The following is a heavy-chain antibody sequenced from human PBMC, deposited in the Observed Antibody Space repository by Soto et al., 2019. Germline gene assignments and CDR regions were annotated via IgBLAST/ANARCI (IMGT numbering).Heavy chain of an antibody. V-gene: IGHV3-21*01. CDR3: TRDLAAATSYGMDV. J-gene: IGHJ6*02. CDR2: ISSRSSYI. Sequence: EVQLVESGGGLVKPGGSLRLSCAASGFTFSPYTMNWVRQAPGKGLEWVSSISSRSSYIYYEDSVKGRFTISRDNAKNSLYLLMNSLRAEDTSVYYCTRDLAAATSYGMDVWGQGTTVTVSS. D-gene: IGHD6-13*01. CDR1: GFTFSPYT.